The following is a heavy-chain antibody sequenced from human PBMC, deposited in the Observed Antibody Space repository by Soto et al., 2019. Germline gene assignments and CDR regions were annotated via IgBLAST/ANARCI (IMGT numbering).Heavy chain of an antibody. Sequence: SETLSLTCTVSGGSVSNGMFYGSWIRQSPGKGLERLGSVYFTGTTNYNPSFKSRVTMSVDTSRNQFSLRLTSLTAADTAVYYCARYCNNSDCRHLFYFDYWGQGTLVT. CDR1: GGSVSNGMFY. V-gene: IGHV4-61*01. J-gene: IGHJ4*02. CDR2: VYFTGTT. CDR3: ARYCNNSDCRHLFYFDY. D-gene: IGHD2-8*01.